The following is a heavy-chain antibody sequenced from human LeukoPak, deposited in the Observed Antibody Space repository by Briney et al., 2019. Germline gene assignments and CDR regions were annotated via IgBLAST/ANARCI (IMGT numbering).Heavy chain of an antibody. J-gene: IGHJ4*02. D-gene: IGHD3-9*01. CDR2: ISGSGGST. Sequence: GGSLRLSCAASGFTFSSYAMSWVRQAPGKGLEWVSAISGSGGSTYYADSVKGRVTISRDNSKNTLYLQMNSLRAEDTAVYYCAKDIGRRYYDILTGYYDYWGQGTLVTVSS. CDR1: GFTFSSYA. V-gene: IGHV3-23*01. CDR3: AKDIGRRYYDILTGYYDY.